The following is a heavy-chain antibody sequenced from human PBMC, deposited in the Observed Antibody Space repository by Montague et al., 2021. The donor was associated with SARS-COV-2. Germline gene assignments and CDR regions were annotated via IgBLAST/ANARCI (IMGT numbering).Heavy chain of an antibody. V-gene: IGHV4-30-2*01. CDR3: ARGSKVRGGKVYYGVDV. Sequence: TLSLTCAVSGGSISSGGYSWNWIRQPPGKGLEWIGNIYHSGSTYYNPSIKSRVTISLDSSKNQFSLNLTSVTAADTAVYYWARGSKVRGGKVYYGVDVWGQGTTVTVSS. J-gene: IGHJ6*02. CDR1: GGSISSGGYS. CDR2: IYHSGST. D-gene: IGHD3-10*01.